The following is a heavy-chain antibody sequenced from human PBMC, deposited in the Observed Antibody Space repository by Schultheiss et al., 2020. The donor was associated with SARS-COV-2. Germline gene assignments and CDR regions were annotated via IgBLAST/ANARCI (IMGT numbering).Heavy chain of an antibody. J-gene: IGHJ4*02. CDR1: GFTFSSYA. CDR2: ISYDGSNK. CDR3: AREGDYSGSSFDY. V-gene: IGHV3-30-3*01. D-gene: IGHD1-26*01. Sequence: GGSLRLSCAASGFTFSSYAMHWVRQAPGKGLEWVAVISYDGSNKYYADSVKGRFTISRDNSKNTLYLQMNSLRAEDTAVYYCAREGDYSGSSFDYWGQGTLVTVSS.